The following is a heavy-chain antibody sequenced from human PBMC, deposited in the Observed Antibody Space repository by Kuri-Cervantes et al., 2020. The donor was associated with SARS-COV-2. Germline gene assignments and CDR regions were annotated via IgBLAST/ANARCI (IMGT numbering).Heavy chain of an antibody. CDR3: AREGLESFDY. D-gene: IGHD3-22*01. Sequence: SETLSLTCTVSGGSISSSSYYWGWIRQPPGKGLEWIGSIYYSGGTYYNPSLKSRVTISVDTSKNQFSLKLSSVTAADTAVYYCAREGLESFDYWGQGTLVTVSS. CDR1: GGSISSSSYY. J-gene: IGHJ4*02. CDR2: IYYSGGT. V-gene: IGHV4-39*07.